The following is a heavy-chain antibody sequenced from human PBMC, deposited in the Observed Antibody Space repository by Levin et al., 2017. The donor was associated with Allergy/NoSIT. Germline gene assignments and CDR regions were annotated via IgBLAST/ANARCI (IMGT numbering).Heavy chain of an antibody. J-gene: IGHJ4*02. D-gene: IGHD6-6*01. CDR2: ISGSGGNT. V-gene: IGHV3-23*01. CDR3: ARGGIAARRFDY. CDR1: GFTFSTNV. Sequence: PGGSLRLSCGASGFTFSTNVMSWVRQAPGKGLEWVSGISGSGGNTYYADSVKGRFTISRDNSKNTVYLQMSSLRAEDTAVYYCARGGIAARRFDYWGQGTLVTVSS.